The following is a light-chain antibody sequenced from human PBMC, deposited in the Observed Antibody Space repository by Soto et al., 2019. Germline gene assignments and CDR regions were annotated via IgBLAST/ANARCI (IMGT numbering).Light chain of an antibody. CDR1: QSVSSSN. J-gene: IGKJ3*01. V-gene: IGKV3-20*01. Sequence: EIVLTQSPGTLCLSPGERATLSCRASQSVSSSNLAWYQQKPGQAPRLLIHGASSRATGIPDRFSASGSGTDFTLTISRLEPEDFAGYYCQHYGSSPPLFTFDPGTKVDIK. CDR3: QHYGSSPPLFT. CDR2: GAS.